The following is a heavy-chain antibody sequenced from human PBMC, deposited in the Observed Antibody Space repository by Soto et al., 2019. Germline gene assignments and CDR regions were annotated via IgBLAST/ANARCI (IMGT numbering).Heavy chain of an antibody. V-gene: IGHV3-13*01. Sequence: EVQLVESGGGLVQPGGSLRLPCAASGFTFSRFGMHWVRQVAGKGLEWVSTIGSAGDTYYSDSVRGRFTISRGNGKNSLYLQMNSLRAGDTAVYYCARGDEGLFDYGMDVWGQGTTVTVSS. CDR2: IGSAGDT. J-gene: IGHJ6*02. D-gene: IGHD2-21*02. CDR3: ARGDEGLFDYGMDV. CDR1: GFTFSRFG.